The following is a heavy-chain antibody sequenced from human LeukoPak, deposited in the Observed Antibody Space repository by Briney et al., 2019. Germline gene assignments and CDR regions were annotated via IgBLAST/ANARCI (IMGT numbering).Heavy chain of an antibody. CDR2: IYYSGST. D-gene: IGHD4-17*01. V-gene: IGHV4-30-4*01. Sequence: SQTLSLTCTVSGGSLSSGDYYWSWIRQPPGKGLEWIGYIYYSGSTYYNPSLKSRVTISVDTSKNQFSLKLSSVTAADTAVYYCVTSYGDYAAAFDIWGQGTMVAVSS. CDR3: VTSYGDYAAAFDI. J-gene: IGHJ3*02. CDR1: GGSLSSGDYY.